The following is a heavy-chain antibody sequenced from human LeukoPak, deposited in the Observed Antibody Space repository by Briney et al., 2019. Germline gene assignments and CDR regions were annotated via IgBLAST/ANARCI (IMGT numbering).Heavy chain of an antibody. V-gene: IGHV3-48*04. CDR2: ISSGSSTI. J-gene: IGHJ4*02. CDR3: ARMWGSSWSYFDY. D-gene: IGHD6-13*01. CDR1: GFTFGSYS. Sequence: GGSLRLSCTASGFTFGSYSMNWVRQAPGKGLEWVSYISSGSSTIYYADSVKGRFTISRDNAKNSLYLQMNSLRAEDTAVYYCARMWGSSWSYFDYWGQGTLVTVSS.